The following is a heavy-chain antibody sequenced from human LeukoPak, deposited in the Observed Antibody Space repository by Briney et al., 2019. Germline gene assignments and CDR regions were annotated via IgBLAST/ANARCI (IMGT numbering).Heavy chain of an antibody. D-gene: IGHD2-15*01. CDR2: INQSGST. V-gene: IGHV4-34*01. Sequence: NASETLSLTCAVYGGSFSGYCWSWIRQPPGKGLEWIGEINQSGSTNYNPSLKSRVTISVDTSKNQFSLKLSSVTAADTAVYYCARRKQAVDQRKRRVLAATREFDPWGQGTLVTVSS. CDR1: GGSFSGYC. CDR3: ARRKQAVDQRKRRVLAATREFDP. J-gene: IGHJ5*02.